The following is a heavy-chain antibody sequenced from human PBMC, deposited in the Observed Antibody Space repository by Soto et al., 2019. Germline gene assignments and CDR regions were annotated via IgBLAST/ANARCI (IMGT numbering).Heavy chain of an antibody. V-gene: IGHV1-46*01. CDR2: INPSGGST. Sequence: SCKASGYTFTSYYMHWVRQAPGQGLEWMGIINPSGGSTSYAQKFQGRVTMTRDTSTSTVYMELSSLRSEDTAVYYCARTVSSSSLGYYYGMDVWGQGTTVTVSS. J-gene: IGHJ6*02. CDR1: GYTFTSYY. D-gene: IGHD3-22*01. CDR3: ARTVSSSSLGYYYGMDV.